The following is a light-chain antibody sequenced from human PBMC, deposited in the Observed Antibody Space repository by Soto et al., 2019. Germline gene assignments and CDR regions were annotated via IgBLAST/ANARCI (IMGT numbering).Light chain of an antibody. V-gene: IGKV3-15*01. Sequence: EIVLTQSPATLSLSPGERATLSCRASQSVSNFLAWYQQKPGQAPRLLIYGASTRATGTPARFSGSGSGTEFTLTISSLQSEDFAVYYCQQYKNWPPITFGQGTRLEIK. J-gene: IGKJ5*01. CDR2: GAS. CDR3: QQYKNWPPIT. CDR1: QSVSNF.